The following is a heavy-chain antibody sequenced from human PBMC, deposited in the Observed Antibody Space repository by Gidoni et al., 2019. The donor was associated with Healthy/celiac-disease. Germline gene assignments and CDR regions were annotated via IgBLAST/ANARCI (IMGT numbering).Heavy chain of an antibody. CDR2: INSEGSST. V-gene: IGHV3-74*01. J-gene: IGHJ5*02. CDR3: AREGLRLGFDP. Sequence: EVQLVESGGGLVQPGGSLILSCAASGFTFSSYWMHWVRQAPGKGLVWVSRINSEGSSTSYADSVKGRFTISRDNAKNTLYLQRNSLRAEDTAVYYCAREGLRLGFDPWGQGTLVTVSS. CDR1: GFTFSSYW. D-gene: IGHD5-12*01.